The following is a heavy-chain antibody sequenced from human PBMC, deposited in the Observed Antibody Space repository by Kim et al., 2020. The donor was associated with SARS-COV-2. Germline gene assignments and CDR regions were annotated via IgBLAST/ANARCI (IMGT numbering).Heavy chain of an antibody. CDR2: IYRGGWT. CDR3: ARETHCKNGVCYYGMDV. D-gene: IGHD2-8*01. J-gene: IGHJ6*02. V-gene: IGHV3-66*01. CDR1: GFTVSANY. Sequence: GGSLRLSCAASGFTVSANYMSWVRQAPGKGLEWVSIIYRGGWTYYADSVKVRFSISRDQSTNTLFLQMNNLRAEDTAVYYCARETHCKNGVCYYGMDVWGQGTAVIVSS.